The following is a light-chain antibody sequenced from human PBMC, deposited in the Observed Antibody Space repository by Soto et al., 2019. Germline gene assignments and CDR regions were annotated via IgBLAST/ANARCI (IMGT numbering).Light chain of an antibody. CDR1: QSVSSN. CDR2: GAS. CDR3: KQYNTWPTLFT. J-gene: IGKJ3*01. Sequence: EIVMTQSPATLSVSPGERATLSCRASQSVSSNLAWYQQKPGQAPRLLIYGASTRSTGIPARFSGSGSATEFTLTISSLQSEDFAIYYCKQYNTWPTLFTFCPGTKVDIK. V-gene: IGKV3-15*01.